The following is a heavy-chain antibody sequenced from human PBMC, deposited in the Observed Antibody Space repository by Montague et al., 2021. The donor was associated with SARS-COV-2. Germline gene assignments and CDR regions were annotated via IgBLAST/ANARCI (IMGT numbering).Heavy chain of an antibody. D-gene: IGHD3-10*01. CDR2: ISYSGST. J-gene: IGHJ6*02. V-gene: IGHV4-31*03. CDR3: ASDVFAWSYDGLGGSCDGIDV. Sequence: TLSLTCTVSGGSISSGGYYWSCMRQHPGKGLEWVRYISYSGSTYSTPSLKIRVTISVATSKNPLSLKLSSVTAAATAVYYCASDVFAWSYDGLGGSCDGIDVWGRGTLVTVSS. CDR1: GGSISSGGYY.